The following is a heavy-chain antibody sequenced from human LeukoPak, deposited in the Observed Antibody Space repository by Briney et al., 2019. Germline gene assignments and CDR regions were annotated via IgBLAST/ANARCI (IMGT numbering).Heavy chain of an antibody. CDR1: GFPFSSNW. Sequence: LPGGSLRLSCVASGFPFSSNWMAWVRQAPGRGLEWVAHIKEDGSEKYHVDSVKGRFTISRDNAKNSLYLQMNSLRDEDTAVYYCARELMRSFDKGGQGTLVTVSS. CDR2: IKEDGSEK. V-gene: IGHV3-7*05. D-gene: IGHD3-10*01. CDR3: ARELMRSFDK. J-gene: IGHJ4*02.